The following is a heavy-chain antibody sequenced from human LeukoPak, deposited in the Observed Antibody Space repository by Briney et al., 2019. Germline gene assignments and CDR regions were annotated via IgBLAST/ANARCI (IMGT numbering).Heavy chain of an antibody. V-gene: IGHV4-59*01. CDR3: ARGRKRSDAFDI. D-gene: IGHD1-14*01. Sequence: SETLSLTCTVSGGSISSYYWSWIRQPPGKGLEWIGYIYYSGSTNYNPSLKSRVTISVDTSKNQFSLKLSSVTAADTAVYYCARGRKRSDAFDIWGQGTMVTVSS. J-gene: IGHJ3*02. CDR1: GGSISSYY. CDR2: IYYSGST.